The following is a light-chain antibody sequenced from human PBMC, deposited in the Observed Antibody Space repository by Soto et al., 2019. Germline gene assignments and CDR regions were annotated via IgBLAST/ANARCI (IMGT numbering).Light chain of an antibody. V-gene: IGKV3-15*01. CDR2: GAS. Sequence: EVVMTQSPATQSVSPGERATLSCRASQSVGTNLAWYQQKPGQAPRLLIYGASTRATGIPARFSGSGSGKEFTLTISSLQSKDLAVYYRQQYNKWPPLTFGGGTKVEIK. J-gene: IGKJ4*01. CDR3: QQYNKWPPLT. CDR1: QSVGTN.